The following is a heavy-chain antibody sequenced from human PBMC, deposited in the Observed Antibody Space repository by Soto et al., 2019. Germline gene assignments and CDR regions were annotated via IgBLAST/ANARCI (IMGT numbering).Heavy chain of an antibody. V-gene: IGHV4-39*01. J-gene: IGHJ4*02. CDR2: IYYSGST. CDR3: ARYAAVAGILDY. Sequence: SETLSLTCTVSGGSISSSSYYWGWIRQPPGKGLEWIGSIYYSGSTYYNPSLKSRVTISVDTSKNQFSLKLSSVTAADTAVYYCARYAAVAGILDYWGQGTLVT. D-gene: IGHD6-19*01. CDR1: GGSISSSSYY.